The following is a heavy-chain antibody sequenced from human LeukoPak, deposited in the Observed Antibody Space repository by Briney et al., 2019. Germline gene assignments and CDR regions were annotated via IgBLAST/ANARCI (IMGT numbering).Heavy chain of an antibody. Sequence: ASVKVSCKASGYTFTSYYMHWVRQAPGRGLEWMGIINPSGGSTSYAQKFQGRVTMTRDTSTSTVYMELSSLRSEDTAVYYCARNGPSTGPHDYWGQGTLVTVSS. CDR2: INPSGGST. V-gene: IGHV1-46*01. J-gene: IGHJ4*02. CDR1: GYTFTSYY. D-gene: IGHD1-1*01. CDR3: ARNGPSTGPHDY.